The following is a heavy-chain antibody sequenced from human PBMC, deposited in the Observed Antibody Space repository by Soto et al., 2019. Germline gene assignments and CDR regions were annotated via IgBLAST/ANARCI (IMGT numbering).Heavy chain of an antibody. Sequence: EVQLVESGGNLVQPGRSLRLSCAASGFIFDDYAMHWVRQPPGKGLEWVSGISWNSGSIGYADSVKGRFTVSRDNAKKSLYLQMKSLRPEDTALYYCAKDSSSSLLYFDSWGQGTRVSVSS. D-gene: IGHD2-2*01. V-gene: IGHV3-9*01. CDR1: GFIFDDYA. CDR2: ISWNSGSI. J-gene: IGHJ4*02. CDR3: AKDSSSSLLYFDS.